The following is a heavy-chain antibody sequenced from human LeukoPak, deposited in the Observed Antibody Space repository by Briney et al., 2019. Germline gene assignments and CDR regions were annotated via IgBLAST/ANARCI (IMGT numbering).Heavy chain of an antibody. V-gene: IGHV3-23*01. CDR1: GFTFSSYA. CDR2: ISGSGGST. J-gene: IGHJ6*02. CDR3: ANIAARLPYYYGMDV. Sequence: PGGSLRLSCAASGFTFSSYAMSWVRQAPGKGLEWVSAISGSGGSTYYADSVKGRFTISRDNSKNTLYLQMNSLRAEDTAVYYCANIAARLPYYYGMDVWGQGTTVTVSS. D-gene: IGHD6-6*01.